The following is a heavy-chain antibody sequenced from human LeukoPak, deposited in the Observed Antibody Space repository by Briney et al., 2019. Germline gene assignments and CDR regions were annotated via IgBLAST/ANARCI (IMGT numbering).Heavy chain of an antibody. CDR1: GFTFSTYW. CDR3: ARLGYCSSTSCSSYYYYGMDV. Sequence: QTGGSLRLSCAASGFTFSTYWMSWVRQAPGKGLEWVADIKQDGSDKYFVDSVKGRFTISRDNARSSLYLQMNSLRAEDTAVYYCARLGYCSSTSCSSYYYYGMDVWGQGTTVTVSS. J-gene: IGHJ6*02. CDR2: IKQDGSDK. V-gene: IGHV3-7*03. D-gene: IGHD2-2*01.